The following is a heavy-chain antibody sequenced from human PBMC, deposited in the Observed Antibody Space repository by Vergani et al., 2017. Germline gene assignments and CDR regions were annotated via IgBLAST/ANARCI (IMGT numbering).Heavy chain of an antibody. J-gene: IGHJ4*02. Sequence: QVQLQESGPGLVKPSETLSLTCTVSGGSISSYYWSWTRQPPGKGLEWIGYIYTSGSTNYNPSLKSRVTISVDTSKNQFSLKLSSVTAADTAVYYCARHRYFDYWGQGTLVTVSS. V-gene: IGHV4-4*09. CDR3: ARHRYFDY. CDR1: GGSISSYY. CDR2: IYTSGST.